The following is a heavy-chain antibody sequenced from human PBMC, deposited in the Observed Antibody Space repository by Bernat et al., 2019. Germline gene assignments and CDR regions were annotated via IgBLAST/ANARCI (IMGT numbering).Heavy chain of an antibody. J-gene: IGHJ4*02. V-gene: IGHV3-66*01. CDR1: GFTVSSNY. CDR3: ARVRSGYLYYFDY. Sequence: EVQLVESGGGLVQPGGSLRLSCAASGFTVSSNYMSWVRQAPGKGVEWVSVIYSGGSTYYADAVKGRFTISRDNSKNTLYLQMNSLRAEDTAVYYCARVRSGYLYYFDYWGQGTLVTVSS. D-gene: IGHD3-22*01. CDR2: IYSGGST.